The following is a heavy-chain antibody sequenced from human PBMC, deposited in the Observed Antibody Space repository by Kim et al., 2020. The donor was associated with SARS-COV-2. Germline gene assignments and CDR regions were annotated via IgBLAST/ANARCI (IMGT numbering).Heavy chain of an antibody. CDR2: IIPIFGTA. Sequence: SVKVSCKASGGTFSSYAISWVRQAPGQGLEWMGGIIPIFGTANYAQKFQGRVTITADESTSTAYMELSSLRSEDTAVYYCARTTLGTISGLVVGNWFDPWGQGTLVTVSS. V-gene: IGHV1-69*13. CDR3: ARTTLGTISGLVVGNWFDP. CDR1: GGTFSSYA. J-gene: IGHJ5*02. D-gene: IGHD1-26*01.